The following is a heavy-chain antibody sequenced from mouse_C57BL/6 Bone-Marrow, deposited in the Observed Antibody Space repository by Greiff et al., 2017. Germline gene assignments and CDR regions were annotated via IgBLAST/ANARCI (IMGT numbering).Heavy chain of an antibody. CDR2: IWSGGST. J-gene: IGHJ3*01. CDR1: GFSLTSYG. Sequence: QVQLKQSGPGLVQPSQSLSITCTVSGFSLTSYGVHWVRQSPGKGLEWLGVIWSGGSTDYKAAFISRLSISKENSKSQVFFKMNSLQADDTAIYYCARRGGLAWFAYWGQGTLVTVSA. D-gene: IGHD3-3*01. CDR3: ARRGGLAWFAY. V-gene: IGHV2-2*01.